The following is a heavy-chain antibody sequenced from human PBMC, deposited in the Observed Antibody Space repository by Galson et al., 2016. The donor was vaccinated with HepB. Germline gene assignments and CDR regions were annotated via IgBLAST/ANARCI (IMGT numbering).Heavy chain of an antibody. CDR1: GGSVSSRSYC. V-gene: IGHV4-31*03. CDR2: SYSNGDT. CDR3: ARDRRNDYFGVVSGTYYYDGMDV. Sequence: TLSLTCTLSGGSVSSRSYCWTWIRQQPGKGLEWIGYSYSNGDTSYNPSLQSRATISVDTSNDQFSLRLISATAADTAVYFCARDRRNDYFGVVSGTYYYDGMDVWGPGTTVTVS. D-gene: IGHD3-3*01. J-gene: IGHJ6*02.